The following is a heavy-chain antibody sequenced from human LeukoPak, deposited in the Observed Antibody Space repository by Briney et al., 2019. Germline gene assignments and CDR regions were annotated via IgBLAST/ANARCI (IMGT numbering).Heavy chain of an antibody. D-gene: IGHD6-19*01. CDR3: ARETSGWYNS. V-gene: IGHV4-4*02. CDR2: IYHSGST. Sequence: PSETLSLTSAVSGGSISSANWWSWVRQPPGKGLEWIGEIYHSGSTDYNPSLKSRVTISVDKSKSQFSLKLSSVTAADTAVYYCARETSGWYNSWGQGTLVIVAS. J-gene: IGHJ5*01. CDR1: GGSISSANW.